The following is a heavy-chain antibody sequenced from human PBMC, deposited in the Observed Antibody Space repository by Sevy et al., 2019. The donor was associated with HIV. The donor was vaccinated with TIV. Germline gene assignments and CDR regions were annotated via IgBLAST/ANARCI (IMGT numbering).Heavy chain of an antibody. CDR3: AKLPEYASSFDY. J-gene: IGHJ4*02. CDR1: GFNFNIFA. V-gene: IGHV3-23*01. D-gene: IGHD6-6*01. CDR2: IRASGSTT. Sequence: GGSLRLSCAVSGFNFNIFAMNWVRQSPGKGLEWVSSIRASGSTTFYADSVEVRFTISRDNVKKTLYLQMNSLRAEDTAVYCCAKLPEYASSFDYWGQGAVVTVSS.